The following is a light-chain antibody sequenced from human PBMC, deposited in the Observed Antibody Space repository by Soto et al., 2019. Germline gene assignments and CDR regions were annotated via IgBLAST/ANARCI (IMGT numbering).Light chain of an antibody. CDR1: QGISNW. CDR3: QQAKSFPWT. J-gene: IGKJ1*01. CDR2: AAF. Sequence: DIQMTQSPSSVSASVGDRVTITCRASQGISNWLAWYQQKPGKATQLLIYAAFNLQSGVPSRFSGSGSGTDFSLTISGLHPEDFATYYCQQAKSFPWTFGQGTTVEIK. V-gene: IGKV1-12*01.